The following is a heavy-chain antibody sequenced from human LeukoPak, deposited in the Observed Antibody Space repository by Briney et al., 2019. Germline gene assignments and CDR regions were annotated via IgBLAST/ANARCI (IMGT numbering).Heavy chain of an antibody. D-gene: IGHD5-24*01. J-gene: IGHJ4*02. Sequence: SETLSLTCAVYGGSFSGYYWSWIRQPAGKGLEWIGRIYTSGSTNYNPSLKSRVTISVDTSKNHFSLKLSSVTAADTAVYYCARNRDGYNSFDYWGQGTLVTVSS. CDR3: ARNRDGYNSFDY. CDR2: IYTSGST. V-gene: IGHV4-59*10. CDR1: GGSFSGYY.